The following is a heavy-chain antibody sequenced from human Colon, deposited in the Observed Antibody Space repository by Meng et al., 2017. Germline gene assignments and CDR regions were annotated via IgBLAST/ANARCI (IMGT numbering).Heavy chain of an antibody. V-gene: IGHV4-4*02. CDR3: ARHGGYYQDY. CDR1: GGSMTPNSH. D-gene: IGHD4-23*01. J-gene: IGHJ4*02. CDR2: IDHRGDP. Sequence: GPGRGRPAGTLSPTRAASGGSMTPNSHCSWVRQSQEKGLEWIGQIDHRGDPYYTPSLKSRVTMSVDRSKSQVSLQLTSVTAADTAVYYCARHGGYYQDYWGQGTLVTVSS.